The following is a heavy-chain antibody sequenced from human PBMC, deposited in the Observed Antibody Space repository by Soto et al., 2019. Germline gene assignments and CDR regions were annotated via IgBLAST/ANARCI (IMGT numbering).Heavy chain of an antibody. CDR3: AKGGLRRRLVP. J-gene: IGHJ5*02. D-gene: IGHD6-19*01. CDR1: GFTVNNSI. CDR2: INDNGEVI. Sequence: GGSLRLSCAASGFTVNNSIMTWVHQAPGEGLERVSGINDNGEVIYYADSVKGRFTISRDSAKNTMYLQMNSLTVDDTAIYYCAKGGLRRRLVPWGRGTQVTVFS. V-gene: IGHV3-23*01.